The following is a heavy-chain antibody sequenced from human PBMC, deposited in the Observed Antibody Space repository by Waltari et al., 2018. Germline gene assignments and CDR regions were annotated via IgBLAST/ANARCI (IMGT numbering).Heavy chain of an antibody. CDR1: GYTFTSYD. CDR2: MNPNSGNT. V-gene: IGHV1-8*03. CDR3: ARGPYCSSTSCLYYYYGMDV. Sequence: QVQLVQSGAEVKKPGASVKVSCKASGYTFTSYDINWVRQATGQGLEWMGWMNPNSGNTGYAQKFQGRVTITRNTSISTAYMELSSLRSEDTAVYYCARGPYCSSTSCLYYYYGMDVWGQGTTVTVSS. D-gene: IGHD2-2*01. J-gene: IGHJ6*02.